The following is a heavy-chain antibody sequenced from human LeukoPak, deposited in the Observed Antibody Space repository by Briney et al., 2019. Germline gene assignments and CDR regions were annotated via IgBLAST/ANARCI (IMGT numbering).Heavy chain of an antibody. Sequence: GGSLRLSCAASGFTFEDYGMSWVRQAPGKGLEWVSGITWDAAKIGYADSVKGRFTISRYNAKKSLYVQMHSLRAEDTALYYCATSDQIIMMDAFDLWGQGTMVIVSS. CDR2: ITWDAAKI. CDR1: GFTFEDYG. D-gene: IGHD3-16*01. J-gene: IGHJ3*01. CDR3: ATSDQIIMMDAFDL. V-gene: IGHV3-20*04.